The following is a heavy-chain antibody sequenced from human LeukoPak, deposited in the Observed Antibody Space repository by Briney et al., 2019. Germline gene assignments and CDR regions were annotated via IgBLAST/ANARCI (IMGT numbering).Heavy chain of an antibody. D-gene: IGHD1-26*01. Sequence: GGSLRLSCAASGFRFSSYAMNWVRQAPGKGPEWVSILTGTGGDTWYADSVKGRFTISRDNSKNTLYLQMNSLRVEDTAVYYCAKDQIVGPDYFDYWGQGTLVTVSS. CDR2: LTGTGGDT. J-gene: IGHJ4*02. CDR3: AKDQIVGPDYFDY. V-gene: IGHV3-23*01. CDR1: GFRFSSYA.